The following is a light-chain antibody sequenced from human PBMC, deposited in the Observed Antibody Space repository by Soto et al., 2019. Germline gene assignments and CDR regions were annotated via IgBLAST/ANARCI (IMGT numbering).Light chain of an antibody. CDR2: AAS. J-gene: IGKJ2*01. V-gene: IGKV3-20*01. CDR1: QSVASSG. CDR3: QSYGGPLLYT. Sequence: EIVLTQSPGTLSLSPGKRATLSCRASQSVASSGLAWYQQKPGQAPRLLIHAASSRATGIPDRFSGSGSGTDFTLTISRLEPEAFAVYYCQSYGGPLLYTFGPGTKLEI.